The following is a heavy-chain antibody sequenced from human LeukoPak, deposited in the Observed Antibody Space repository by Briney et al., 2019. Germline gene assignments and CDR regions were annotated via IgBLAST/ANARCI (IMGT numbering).Heavy chain of an antibody. Sequence: ASVKVSCKVSGYTLAELSIHWVRQAPGKGLEWMGGFDPEDGETIYAQRFQGRVTMTEDTSTDTAYMELSSLRSEDAAVYYCATVSYYYDSSGYQGYFQHWGQGTLVTVSS. CDR1: GYTLAELS. D-gene: IGHD3-22*01. CDR3: ATVSYYYDSSGYQGYFQH. V-gene: IGHV1-24*01. CDR2: FDPEDGET. J-gene: IGHJ1*01.